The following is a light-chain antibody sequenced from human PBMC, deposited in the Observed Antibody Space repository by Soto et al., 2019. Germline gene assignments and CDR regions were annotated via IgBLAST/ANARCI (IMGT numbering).Light chain of an antibody. V-gene: IGKV3-15*01. J-gene: IGKJ4*01. CDR3: QQYNNWPPLT. CDR2: GAS. Sequence: EIVMTQSPATLSVSPGERATLSCRASQSVSGNFAWYQQKPRQAPRLLIYGASTRATGIPARFSGSGAGTEVTITISSLQSEDVAVYYCQQYNNWPPLTFGGGTKVEIK. CDR1: QSVSGN.